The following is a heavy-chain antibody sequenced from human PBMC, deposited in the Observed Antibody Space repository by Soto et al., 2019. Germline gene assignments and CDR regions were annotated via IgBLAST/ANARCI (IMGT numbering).Heavy chain of an antibody. V-gene: IGHV4-59*01. CDR1: GGSITSSY. CDR2: IYDTGISGYTPST. Sequence: SETLSLTCTVSGGSITSSYWSWIRRPPGKGLEWIAYIYDTGISGYTPSTSYNPSLKSRVTMSVGTAKSQFSLKLTSVTAADTAVYYCARGEDAFFYYGLDVWGQGITVTVSS. J-gene: IGHJ6*02. CDR3: ARGEDAFFYYGLDV.